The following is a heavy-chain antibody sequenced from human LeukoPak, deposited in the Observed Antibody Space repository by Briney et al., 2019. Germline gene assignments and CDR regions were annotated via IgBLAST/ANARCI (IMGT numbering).Heavy chain of an antibody. Sequence: GGSLRLSCAASGFSFSSYSMHWVRQAPGKGLEWVSSISGRSDGPYYADSVKGRFTTSRDNSKSTMYLQINNVRAEDAAVYYCAKDPLNYGEHYFDNWGQGTRVTVSS. D-gene: IGHD4-17*01. J-gene: IGHJ4*02. CDR1: GFSFSSYS. V-gene: IGHV3-23*01. CDR3: AKDPLNYGEHYFDN. CDR2: ISGRSDGP.